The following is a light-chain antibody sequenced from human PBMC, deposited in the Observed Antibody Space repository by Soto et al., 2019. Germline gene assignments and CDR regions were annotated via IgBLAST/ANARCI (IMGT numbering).Light chain of an antibody. V-gene: IGKV3-11*01. Sequence: EIVLTQSPATLSLSPGDRVTLSCRASQSVGSYLAWYQQKPGQAPRLLIYGASNRATGIPARFSGSGSGTDVTLTISSLEPEDFAVYFCQNRNNWAPDDTFGEGTRLEIK. CDR1: QSVGSY. J-gene: IGKJ2*01. CDR2: GAS. CDR3: QNRNNWAPDDT.